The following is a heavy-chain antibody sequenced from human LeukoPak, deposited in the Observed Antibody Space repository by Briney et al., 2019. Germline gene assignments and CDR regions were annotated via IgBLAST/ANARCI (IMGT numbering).Heavy chain of an antibody. CDR3: ARVRPHPIIDV. D-gene: IGHD6-6*01. CDR1: GFTVSSNY. CDR2: IYTGVST. V-gene: IGHV3-53*01. Sequence: GGSLRLSCAASGFTVSSNYMSWVRQAPGKGLEWVSVIYTGVSTYYADPVKGRFAISRDNSKNTLYLQMNSLRAEDTGVYYCARVRPHPIIDVWGKGTTVTVSS. J-gene: IGHJ6*03.